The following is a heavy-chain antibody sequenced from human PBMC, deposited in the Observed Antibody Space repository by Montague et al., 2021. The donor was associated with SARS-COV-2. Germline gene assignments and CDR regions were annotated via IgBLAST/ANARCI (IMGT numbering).Heavy chain of an antibody. D-gene: IGHD5-24*01. CDR1: GGSISTYY. CDR3: ARDGYNAHQNYWYFDL. V-gene: IGHV4-59*12. J-gene: IGHJ2*01. Sequence: ETLSLTCTVSGGSISTYYWSWIRQPPGKGLEWIGYIYYSGSTNYSPSLKSRVTISVDTSKNQFSLELSSVTAADTAVYYCARDGYNAHQNYWYFDLWGRGTLVTVSS. CDR2: IYYSGST.